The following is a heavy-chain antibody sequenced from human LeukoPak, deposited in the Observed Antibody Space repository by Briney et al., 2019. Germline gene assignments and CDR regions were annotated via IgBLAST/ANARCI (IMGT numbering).Heavy chain of an antibody. CDR1: GFTFSTYA. J-gene: IGHJ6*02. CDR3: ARGDYYYYGLDV. V-gene: IGHV3-21*01. Sequence: GGSLRLSCAASGFTFSTYAMSWVRQAPGKGLDWVSSISGSSRYIYYADSVKGRFTISRDNAKNSLYLQMNSLRAEYTAVYYCARGDYYYYGLDVWGQGTTVTVSS. CDR2: ISGSSRYI.